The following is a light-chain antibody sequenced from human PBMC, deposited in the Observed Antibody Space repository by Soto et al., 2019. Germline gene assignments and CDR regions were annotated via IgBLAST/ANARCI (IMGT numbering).Light chain of an antibody. V-gene: IGKV3-15*01. Sequence: EIVMTQSPATLSVSPGERATLSYRASHNVSSNLAWYQQKPGQAPRLLIYGASTRATGIPARFSGSGSGTEFTLTISSLQSEDFAVYYCQQYNNWPPMAFGQGTKVEIK. CDR1: HNVSSN. CDR3: QQYNNWPPMA. J-gene: IGKJ1*01. CDR2: GAS.